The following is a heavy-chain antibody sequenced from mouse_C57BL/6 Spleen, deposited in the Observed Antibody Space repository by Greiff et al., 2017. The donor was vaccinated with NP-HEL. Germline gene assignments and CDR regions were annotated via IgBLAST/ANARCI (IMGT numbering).Heavy chain of an antibody. D-gene: IGHD1-2*01. CDR3: ARGLLRLDFDV. Sequence: VQLQQSGPGLVKPSQSLSLTCSVTGYSITSGYYWNWIRQFPGNKLEWMGYISYDGSNNYNPSLKNRISITRDTSKNQFFLKLNSVTTEDTATYYCARGLLRLDFDVWGTGTTVTVSS. V-gene: IGHV3-6*01. CDR1: GYSITSGYY. CDR2: ISYDGSN. J-gene: IGHJ1*03.